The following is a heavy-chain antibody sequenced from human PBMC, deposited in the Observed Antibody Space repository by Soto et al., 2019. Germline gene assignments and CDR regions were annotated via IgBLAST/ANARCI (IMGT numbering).Heavy chain of an antibody. D-gene: IGHD2-2*01. Sequence: QLHLQESGTGLVKPSATLYLTCTVSSAPVSSRNYTWSWIRQPPGKGLEWIGSIDYSESTYYNPSLNSRVTVSVDTSKNQFSLKVHSATAADTAVYYCARLHGYCISSSCHGHYAMDVWGQGTTVTVSS. J-gene: IGHJ6*02. CDR3: ARLHGYCISSSCHGHYAMDV. CDR1: SAPVSSRNYT. V-gene: IGHV4-39*01. CDR2: IDYSEST.